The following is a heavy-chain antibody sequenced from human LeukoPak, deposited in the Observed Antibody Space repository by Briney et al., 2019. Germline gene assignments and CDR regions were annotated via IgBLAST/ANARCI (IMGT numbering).Heavy chain of an antibody. D-gene: IGHD5-24*01. CDR2: IKQEGSEK. J-gene: IGHJ4*02. CDR1: LFTLSSHW. CDR3: ARDGEMPTIYFDY. V-gene: IGHV3-7*01. Sequence: GGSLRLSCAVSLFTLSSHWMSCVPDAPGKGREGVANIKQEGSEKYYVDSVKGRFTICRDNAKNSLFLQMNSLRAEDTAVYYCARDGEMPTIYFDYWGQGTLVTVSS.